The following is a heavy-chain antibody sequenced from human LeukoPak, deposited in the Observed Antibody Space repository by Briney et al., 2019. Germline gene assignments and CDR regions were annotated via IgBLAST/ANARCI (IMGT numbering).Heavy chain of an antibody. V-gene: IGHV4-59*08. J-gene: IGHJ4*02. Sequence: SVTLSPTCTVSGGSISSYYWSWIRQPPGKGLEWIGYIYYSGSTNYNPSLKSRVTISVDTSKNQFSLKLSPVTAADTAVYYCARAGWTNPYYFDYWGQGTLVTVSS. CDR3: ARAGWTNPYYFDY. D-gene: IGHD2-15*01. CDR1: GGSISSYY. CDR2: IYYSGST.